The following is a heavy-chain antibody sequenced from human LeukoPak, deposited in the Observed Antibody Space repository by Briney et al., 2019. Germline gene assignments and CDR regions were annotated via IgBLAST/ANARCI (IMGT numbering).Heavy chain of an antibody. CDR2: ISSSTSYI. CDR3: ARAPPGSSGWYLDH. Sequence: GGSLRLSCAASGFTFSSYAMNWVRQAPGKGLEWVSSISSSTSYIYYADSVKGRFTISRDNANKSLYLQMHSLRAEDTAVYYCARAPPGSSGWYLDHWGQGTLVTVSS. V-gene: IGHV3-21*01. CDR1: GFTFSSYA. J-gene: IGHJ4*02. D-gene: IGHD6-19*01.